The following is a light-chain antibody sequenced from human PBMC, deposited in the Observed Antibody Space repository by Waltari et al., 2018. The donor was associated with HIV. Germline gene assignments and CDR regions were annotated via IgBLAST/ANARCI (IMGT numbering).Light chain of an antibody. CDR1: QSVGRY. Sequence: VLTQSPATLSVSPGETVTLPCRASQSVGRYLAWYQQKPGQPPRLLMHDASNRATGIPPRFSGLGSGTDFSLTISSLEREDVAVYFCQQRSNWPPITFGQGTRLEIK. V-gene: IGKV3-11*01. CDR3: QQRSNWPPIT. J-gene: IGKJ5*01. CDR2: DAS.